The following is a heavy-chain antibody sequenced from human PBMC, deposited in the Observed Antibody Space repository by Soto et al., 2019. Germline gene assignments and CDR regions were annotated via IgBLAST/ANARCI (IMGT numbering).Heavy chain of an antibody. D-gene: IGHD3-22*01. Sequence: SETLSLTCTVSGGSISSGDYYWSWIRQPPGKGLEWIGYIYYSGSTYYNPSLKSRVTISVDTSKNQFSLKLSSVTAADTAVYYCAREAYYYDSPLINWGQGTLVTVSS. J-gene: IGHJ4*02. CDR1: GGSISSGDYY. CDR2: IYYSGST. V-gene: IGHV4-30-4*01. CDR3: AREAYYYDSPLIN.